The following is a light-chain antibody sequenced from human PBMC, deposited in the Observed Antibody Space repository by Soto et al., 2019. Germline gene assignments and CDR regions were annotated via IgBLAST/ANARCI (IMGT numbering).Light chain of an antibody. Sequence: QSALTQPASVSGSPGHPIPFSSTGPRRKVGGYNFFSWYQQHPAKAPKLMIYDVSNRPSGVSNRFSGSKSGNTASLTISGLQAEDEADYYCSSYTSSSTLVFGGGTKLTVL. CDR2: DVS. V-gene: IGLV2-14*01. J-gene: IGLJ2*01. CDR1: RRKVGGYNF. CDR3: SSYTSSSTLV.